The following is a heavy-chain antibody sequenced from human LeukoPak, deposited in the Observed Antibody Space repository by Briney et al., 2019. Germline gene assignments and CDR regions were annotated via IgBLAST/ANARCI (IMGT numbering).Heavy chain of an antibody. V-gene: IGHV4-39*01. J-gene: IGHJ4*02. Sequence: SETLSLTCTVSGGSISSSSYYWGWIRQPPGKGLEWIGSIYYSGSTYYNPSLKSRVTISVDTSKNQFSLKLSSVTAADTAVYYCARHMPGAELLYLDYWGQGTLVTVSS. CDR3: ARHMPGAELLYLDY. CDR1: GGSISSSSYY. CDR2: IYYSGST. D-gene: IGHD3-10*01.